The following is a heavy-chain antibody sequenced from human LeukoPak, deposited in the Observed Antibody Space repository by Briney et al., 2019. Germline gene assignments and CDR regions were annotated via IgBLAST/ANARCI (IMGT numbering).Heavy chain of an antibody. Sequence: LTLSCAASGFTFSYNGMHWVRQEKGKGLEWVSGSGTAGDTYYAGSVKGRFTISRENAKNSLYLQMNSLRAGDTAVYYCARAQGSGWYDYWGQGTLVTVSS. V-gene: IGHV3-13*01. CDR2: SGTAGDT. CDR3: ARAQGSGWYDY. CDR1: GFTFSYNG. J-gene: IGHJ4*02. D-gene: IGHD6-19*01.